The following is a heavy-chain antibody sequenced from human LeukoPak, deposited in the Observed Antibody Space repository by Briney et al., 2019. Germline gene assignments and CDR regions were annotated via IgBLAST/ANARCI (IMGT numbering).Heavy chain of an antibody. CDR2: ITASGVTT. Sequence: GGSLRLSCTASGFICSDYAMSWVRQAPGKGLEWISTITASGVTTYYADSVKGRFTISRDNSKNTLFLQMNSLRAEDTAVYYCAKAPYDTSGFSSPNYFDYWGQGTLVTVSS. V-gene: IGHV3-23*01. CDR3: AKAPYDTSGFSSPNYFDY. CDR1: GFICSDYA. D-gene: IGHD3-22*01. J-gene: IGHJ4*02.